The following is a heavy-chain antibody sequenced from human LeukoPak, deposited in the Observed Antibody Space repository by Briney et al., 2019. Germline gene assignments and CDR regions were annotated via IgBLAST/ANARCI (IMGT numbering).Heavy chain of an antibody. V-gene: IGHV3-53*01. J-gene: IGHJ6*02. D-gene: IGHD5-12*01. Sequence: TGGSLRLSCAASGFTVSSSFMSWVRQVPGKGLEWVSVVYRGGGADYADSVKGRFAISTDNSKNTLYLQMNSLRAEDTAVYYCARDTRDYDHYYFGMDVWGQGTTVTVS. CDR1: GFTVSSSF. CDR2: VYRGGGA. CDR3: ARDTRDYDHYYFGMDV.